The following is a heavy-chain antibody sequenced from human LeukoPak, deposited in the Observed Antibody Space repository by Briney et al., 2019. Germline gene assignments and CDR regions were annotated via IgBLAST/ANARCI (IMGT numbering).Heavy chain of an antibody. V-gene: IGHV1-69*04. D-gene: IGHD3-22*01. CDR3: ARATYYYDSSGYYL. Sequence: ASVKVSCKASGGTFSSYAISWVRQAPGQGLEWMGRIIPILGIANYAQKFQGRVTITADKSTNTAYMELSSLRSEDTAVYYCARATYYYDSSGYYLWGQGTLVTVSS. CDR2: IIPILGIA. J-gene: IGHJ4*02. CDR1: GGTFSSYA.